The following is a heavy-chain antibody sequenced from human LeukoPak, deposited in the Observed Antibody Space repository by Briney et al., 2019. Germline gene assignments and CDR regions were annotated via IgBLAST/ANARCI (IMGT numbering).Heavy chain of an antibody. CDR2: IYPGDSDP. CDR1: GYTFTTNW. D-gene: IGHD6-13*01. CDR3: ASHGGGSSWVGFDY. V-gene: IGHV5-51*01. Sequence: GESLKISCKGSGYTFTTNWIGWVRQMPGKGLEWMVIIYPGDSDPRYSTSFQGQVTISADKSISTAYLQWGSLKASDTAMYYCASHGGGSSWVGFDYWGQGTLVTVSS. J-gene: IGHJ4*02.